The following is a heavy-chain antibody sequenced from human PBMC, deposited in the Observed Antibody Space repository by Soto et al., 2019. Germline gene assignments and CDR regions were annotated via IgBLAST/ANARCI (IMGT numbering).Heavy chain of an antibody. CDR3: AKDFGLLGYCSGGSCPLRY. Sequence: EVQLLESGGGLVQPGGSLRLSCAASGITFSSYAMSWVRQAPGKGLEWVSAISGSGGSTYYADSVKGRFTISRDNSKNTLYLQMNSLRAEDTAVYYCAKDFGLLGYCSGGSCPLRYWGQGTLVTVSS. D-gene: IGHD2-15*01. CDR1: GITFSSYA. CDR2: ISGSGGST. J-gene: IGHJ4*02. V-gene: IGHV3-23*01.